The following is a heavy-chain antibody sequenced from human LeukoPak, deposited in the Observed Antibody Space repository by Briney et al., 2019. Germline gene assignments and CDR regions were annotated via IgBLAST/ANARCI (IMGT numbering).Heavy chain of an antibody. CDR2: IYHSGST. J-gene: IGHJ6*03. CDR1: GVAISRGGYA. V-gene: IGHV4-30-2*01. Sequence: PSETLSLTCAVSGVAISRGGYAWNWIRQPPGKGLEWIGSIYHSGSTYYNPSLKSRVTMSVDTSKNQFSLKLSSVTAADTAVYYCARMYSSSWGGYYYYYMDVWGKGTTVTISS. CDR3: ARMYSSSWGGYYYYYMDV. D-gene: IGHD6-13*01.